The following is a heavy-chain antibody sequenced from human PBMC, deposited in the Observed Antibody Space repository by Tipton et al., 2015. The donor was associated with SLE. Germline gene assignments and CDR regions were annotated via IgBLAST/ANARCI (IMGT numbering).Heavy chain of an antibody. Sequence: TLSLTCTVSGGSISSSSYYWGWIRQPPGKGLEWIGGIYYSGSTYYNPSLKSRVTIFVDTSKNQFSLMLSSVTAADTAVYYCARIIREVYYYYMDVWGKGTTVTVSS. V-gene: IGHV4-39*01. CDR3: ARIIREVYYYYMDV. CDR2: IYYSGST. CDR1: GGSISSSSYY. J-gene: IGHJ6*03.